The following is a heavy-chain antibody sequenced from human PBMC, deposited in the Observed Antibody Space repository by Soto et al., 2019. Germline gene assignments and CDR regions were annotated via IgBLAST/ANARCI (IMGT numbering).Heavy chain of an antibody. V-gene: IGHV3-30*18. D-gene: IGHD3-3*01. CDR1: GFTFSSYG. CDR3: AKENAPRDYYDFWSGSNLKDYGMDV. J-gene: IGHJ6*02. Sequence: QVQLVESGGGVVQPGRSLRLSCAASGFTFSSYGMHWVRQAPGKGLEWVAVISYDGSNKYYADSVKGRFTISRDNSKNTLYLQMNGLSAEETAVYYCAKENAPRDYYDFWSGSNLKDYGMDVWGQGTTVTVSS. CDR2: ISYDGSNK.